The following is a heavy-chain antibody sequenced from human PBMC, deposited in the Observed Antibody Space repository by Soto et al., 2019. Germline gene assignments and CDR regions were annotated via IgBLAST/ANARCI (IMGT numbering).Heavy chain of an antibody. V-gene: IGHV3-74*01. J-gene: IGHJ3*01. CDR1: GFTFSYYW. D-gene: IGHD1-26*01. Sequence: EVQLVESGGGLVRPGGSLRLSCAASGFTFSYYWMHWVRQAPGKGLVWVSRIHSDGSSTTYADFVKGRFIISRDNARNTVDLQMNSVRVEDTAVYYCAGGGRGAFDLWGQGTVVTVSS. CDR3: AGGGRGAFDL. CDR2: IHSDGSST.